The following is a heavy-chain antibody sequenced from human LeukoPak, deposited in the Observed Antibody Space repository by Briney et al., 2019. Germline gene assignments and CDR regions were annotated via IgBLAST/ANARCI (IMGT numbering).Heavy chain of an antibody. CDR3: ARDYGIAAAEAFDI. D-gene: IGHD6-13*01. Sequence: SETLSLTCTVSGGSISSYYWSWIRQPAGKGLGWIGRIYTSGSTNYNPSLKSRVTMSVDTSKNQFSLKLSSVTAADTAVYYCARDYGIAAAEAFDIWGQGTMVTVSS. J-gene: IGHJ3*02. CDR1: GGSISSYY. CDR2: IYTSGST. V-gene: IGHV4-4*07.